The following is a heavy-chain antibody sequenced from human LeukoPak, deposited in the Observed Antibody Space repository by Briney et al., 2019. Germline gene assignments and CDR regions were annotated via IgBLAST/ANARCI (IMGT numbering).Heavy chain of an antibody. D-gene: IGHD6-13*01. CDR3: ARDSASSWYGNFDY. V-gene: IGHV1-18*04. Sequence: GASVKVSCKASGYTFTGYYMHWVRQAPGQGLEWMGGIIPIFGTANYAQKLQGRVTMTTDTATSTAYMELRSLRSDDTAVYYCARDSASSWYGNFDYWGQGTLVTVSS. J-gene: IGHJ4*02. CDR2: IIPIFGTA. CDR1: GYTFTGYY.